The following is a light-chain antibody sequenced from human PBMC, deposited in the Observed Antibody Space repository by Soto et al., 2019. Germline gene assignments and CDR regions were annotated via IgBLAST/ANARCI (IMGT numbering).Light chain of an antibody. CDR3: QHRTL. CDR1: QSVDSS. J-gene: IGKJ4*01. Sequence: EIVLTQSPTTLSLSPGERATLSCRASQSVDSSFAWYQQKAGQAPRLLIYDTSNRATGIAARFSGSGSGTDFTLTISSLDSEDFAVYYCQHRTLFGGGTKVEIK. V-gene: IGKV3-11*01. CDR2: DTS.